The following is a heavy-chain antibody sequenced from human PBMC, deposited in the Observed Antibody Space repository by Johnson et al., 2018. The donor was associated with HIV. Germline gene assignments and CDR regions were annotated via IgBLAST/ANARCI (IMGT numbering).Heavy chain of an antibody. CDR3: ARGPVDTAMGNDAFDI. V-gene: IGHV3-30*03. D-gene: IGHD5-18*01. CDR1: GFTFSSYG. Sequence: QVQLVESGGGVVQPGRSLRLSCAASGFTFSSYGMHWVRQAPGKGLEWVAVISYDGGNKYYADSVKGRFTISRDNAKNLVYLQMNSLRAEDTAVYYCARGPVDTAMGNDAFDIWGQGTMVTVSS. CDR2: ISYDGGNK. J-gene: IGHJ3*02.